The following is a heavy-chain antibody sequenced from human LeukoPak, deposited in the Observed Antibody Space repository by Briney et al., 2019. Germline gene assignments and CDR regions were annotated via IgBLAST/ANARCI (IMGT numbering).Heavy chain of an antibody. CDR1: GFTFIDYW. D-gene: IGHD2/OR15-2a*01. CDR3: ARACNKSGCPYYFDS. V-gene: IGHV3-7*03. Sequence: GGSLRLSCATSGFTFIDYWMSWVRQAPGKRLEWVANIKQNGIEKYHVDSVKGRFTISRDNAKNSLDLQMTSLRVEDTAMYYCARACNKSGCPYYFDSWGQGTLVTVSS. CDR2: IKQNGIEK. J-gene: IGHJ4*02.